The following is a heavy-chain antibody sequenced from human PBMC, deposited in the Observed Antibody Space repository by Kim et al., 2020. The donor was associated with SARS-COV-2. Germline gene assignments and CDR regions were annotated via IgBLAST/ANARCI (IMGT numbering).Heavy chain of an antibody. CDR3: AGAFGDYGLDY. V-gene: IGHV3-33*01. CDR1: GFIFSRYG. J-gene: IGHJ4*02. CDR2: IWYDGSSK. Sequence: GGSLRLSCAASGFIFSRYGMHWVRQAPGKGLEWVAVIWYDGSSKNYADSVKGRFTISRDNSKNTLYLQMNSLRVEDTAVYYCAGAFGDYGLDYWGQETLVTVSS. D-gene: IGHD4-17*01.